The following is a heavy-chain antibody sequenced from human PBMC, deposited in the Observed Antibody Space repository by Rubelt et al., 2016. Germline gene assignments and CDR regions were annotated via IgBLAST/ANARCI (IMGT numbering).Heavy chain of an antibody. CDR3: ARGARRYSMDPRNAFDI. J-gene: IGHJ3*02. CDR1: GYTFTSYG. Sequence: QVQLVQSGAEVKKPGASVKVSCKASGYTFTSYGISWVRQAPGQGLEWMGWISAYNGNTNHAQKLQGRVTMTTDTSTSTAYMELRSLRSDDTAVYYCARGARRYSMDPRNAFDIWGQGTMVTVSS. V-gene: IGHV1-18*01. D-gene: IGHD4-11*01. CDR2: ISAYNGNT.